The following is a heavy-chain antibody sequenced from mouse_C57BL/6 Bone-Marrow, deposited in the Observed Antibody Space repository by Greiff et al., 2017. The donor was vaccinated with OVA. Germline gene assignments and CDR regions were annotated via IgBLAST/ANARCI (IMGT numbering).Heavy chain of an antibody. CDR1: GYTFTSYW. Sequence: VQLQQPGAELVMPGASVKLSCKASGYTFTSYWMHWVKQRPGQGLEWIGEIDPSDSYTNYNQKFKGKSTLTVDKSSSTAYMQLSSLTSVDSAVSYCAKDFFPYYGSGLSWYFEVWGTGTTVTVSS. D-gene: IGHD1-1*01. CDR3: AKDFFPYYGSGLSWYFEV. J-gene: IGHJ1*03. V-gene: IGHV1-69*01. CDR2: IDPSDSYT.